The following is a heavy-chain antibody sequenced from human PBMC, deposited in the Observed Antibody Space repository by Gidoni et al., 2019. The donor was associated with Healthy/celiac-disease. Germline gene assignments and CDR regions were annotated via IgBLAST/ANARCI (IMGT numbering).Heavy chain of an antibody. CDR1: GFTFSDHY. CDR3: ARVKYEILTGYSGGPDY. CDR2: TRNKANSYTT. Sequence: EVQLVESGGGLVQPGGSLRLSCAASGFTFSDHYMDWVRQAPGKGLEWVGRTRNKANSYTTEYAASVKGRFTISRDDSKNSLYLQMNSLKTEDTAVYYCARVKYEILTGYSGGPDYWGQGTLVTVSS. D-gene: IGHD3-9*01. V-gene: IGHV3-72*01. J-gene: IGHJ4*02.